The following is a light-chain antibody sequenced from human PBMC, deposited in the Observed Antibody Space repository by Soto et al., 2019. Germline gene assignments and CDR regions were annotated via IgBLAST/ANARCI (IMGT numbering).Light chain of an antibody. CDR3: QQLNSYPRGYT. V-gene: IGKV1-9*01. CDR2: AAS. Sequence: IQLTQSPSSLSASVGDRVTITCRASQGISSYLAWYQQKPGKAPKLLIYAASTLQSGVPSRFSGSGSGTDFTLTISSRQPEDFATYYCQQLNSYPRGYTFGQGTKLEIK. CDR1: QGISSY. J-gene: IGKJ2*01.